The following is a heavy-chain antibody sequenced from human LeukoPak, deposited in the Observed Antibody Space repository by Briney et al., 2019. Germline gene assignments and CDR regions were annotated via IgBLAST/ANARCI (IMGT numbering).Heavy chain of an antibody. CDR2: TSGSGGST. D-gene: IGHD6-6*01. CDR3: ARGEAQYSTVPLNY. CDR1: GFTFSSYA. Sequence: GGSLRLSCAASGFTFSSYAMSWVRQAPGKGLEWVSATSGSGGSTYYADSVKGRFTISRDNSKNTLYLQMNSLRAEDTAVYYCARGEAQYSTVPLNYWGQGTLVTVSS. J-gene: IGHJ4*02. V-gene: IGHV3-23*01.